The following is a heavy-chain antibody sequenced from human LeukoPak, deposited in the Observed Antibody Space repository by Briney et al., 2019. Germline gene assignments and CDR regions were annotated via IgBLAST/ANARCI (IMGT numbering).Heavy chain of an antibody. D-gene: IGHD3-3*01. Sequence: SSETLSLTCTVSGGSISSYYWSWIRQPPEEGLEWIGYIYYSGSTNYNPSLKSRVTISVDTSKNQFSLKLSSVTAADTAVYYCARDGSYYDFWSGYHNWFDPWGQGTLVTVSS. J-gene: IGHJ5*02. V-gene: IGHV4-59*01. CDR1: GGSISSYY. CDR2: IYYSGST. CDR3: ARDGSYYDFWSGYHNWFDP.